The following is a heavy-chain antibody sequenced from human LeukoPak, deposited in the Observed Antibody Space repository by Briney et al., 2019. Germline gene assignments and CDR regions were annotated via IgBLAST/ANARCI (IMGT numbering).Heavy chain of an antibody. D-gene: IGHD3-9*01. CDR2: IYHSGST. CDR1: GVSISSSNW. CDR3: ARLSRDYDILTGYFGRVWYFDY. Sequence: SETLSLTCAVSGVSISSSNWWSWVRQPPGKGLEWIGEIYHSGSTNYNPSLKSRVTISVDKSKNQFSLKLSSVTAADTAVYYSARLSRDYDILTGYFGRVWYFDYWGQGTLVTVSS. J-gene: IGHJ4*02. V-gene: IGHV4-4*02.